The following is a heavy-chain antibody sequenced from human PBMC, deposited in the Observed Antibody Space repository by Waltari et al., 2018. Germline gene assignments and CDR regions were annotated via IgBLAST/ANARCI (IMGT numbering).Heavy chain of an antibody. CDR3: ARFLRFGEYRGYYFDY. CDR1: GGSISSGGYY. J-gene: IGHJ4*02. V-gene: IGHV4-31*01. D-gene: IGHD3-10*01. CDR2: IYYSGST. Sequence: QVQLQESGPGLVKPSQTLSLTCTVSGGSISSGGYYWSWIRQHPGKGLEWIGYIYYSGSTYYNPSLKSLFTISVDTSKNQFSLKLSSVTAADTAVYYCARFLRFGEYRGYYFDYWGQGTLVTVSS.